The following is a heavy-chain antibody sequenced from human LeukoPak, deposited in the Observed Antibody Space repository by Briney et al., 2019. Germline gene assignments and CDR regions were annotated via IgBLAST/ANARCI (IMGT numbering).Heavy chain of an antibody. CDR1: GGSISGYY. CDR2: IYYSGST. J-gene: IGHJ4*02. CDR3: ARDFQGRVDY. Sequence: SETLSLTCTVSGGSISGYYWSWIRQPPGKGLEWIGYIYYSGSTNYNPSLKSRVTISVDTSKNQFSLKLSSVTAADTAVYYCARDFQGRVDYWGQGTLATVSS. V-gene: IGHV4-59*01.